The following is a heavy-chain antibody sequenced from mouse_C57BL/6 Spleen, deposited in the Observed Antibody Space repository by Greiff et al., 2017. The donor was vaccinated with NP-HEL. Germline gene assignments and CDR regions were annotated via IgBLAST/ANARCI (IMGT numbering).Heavy chain of an antibody. Sequence: EVMLVESGGGLVQPGGSLSLSCAASGFTFTDYYMSWVRQPPGRALEWLGFIRNKANGYTTEYSASVKGRFTISRDNSQSILYLQMNALRAEDSATYDCARSLYYGSPFAYWGQGTLVTVSA. CDR1: GFTFTDYY. CDR3: ARSLYYGSPFAY. CDR2: IRNKANGYTT. V-gene: IGHV7-3*01. J-gene: IGHJ3*01. D-gene: IGHD1-1*01.